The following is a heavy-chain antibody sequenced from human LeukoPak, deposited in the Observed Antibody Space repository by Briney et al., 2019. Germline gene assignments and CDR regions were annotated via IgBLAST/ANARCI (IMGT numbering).Heavy chain of an antibody. J-gene: IGHJ4*02. CDR2: IYYSGST. Sequence: SETLSLTCTVSGGSISSYYWSWIRQPPGKGLEWIGYIYYSGSTNYNPSLKSRVTISVDTSKNQFSLKLSSVTAADTAVYYCARETVAGPPGDYWGQGTLVTVSS. V-gene: IGHV4-59*01. D-gene: IGHD6-19*01. CDR3: ARETVAGPPGDY. CDR1: GGSISSYY.